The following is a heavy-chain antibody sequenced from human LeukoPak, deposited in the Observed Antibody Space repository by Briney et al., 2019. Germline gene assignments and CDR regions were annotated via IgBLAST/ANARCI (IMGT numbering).Heavy chain of an antibody. J-gene: IGHJ4*02. CDR1: QYTFTDYY. V-gene: IGHV1-2*02. Sequence: ASVKVSCKASQYTFTDYYVHWVRQATGQGLEWMAYINGNNGDTRYTQIFQGRVTVTRDTSISTVKMEVSGLRSEDTAVYYCARDWPVAEQDIDYWGQGTLVTVSS. D-gene: IGHD1/OR15-1a*01. CDR2: INGNNGDT. CDR3: ARDWPVAEQDIDY.